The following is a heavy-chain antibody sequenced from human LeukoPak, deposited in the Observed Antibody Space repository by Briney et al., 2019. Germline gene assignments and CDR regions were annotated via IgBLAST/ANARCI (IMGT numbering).Heavy chain of an antibody. Sequence: ASVKVSCKASGYIFNNYGISWVRQAPGQGLEWMGWISPYSGNTDYTERLQGRVTMTTDTSTTTAFMELRSLRPDDTAVYYCARTSGVSAAGSPYYFDYWGQGTLVTVSS. CDR2: ISPYSGNT. D-gene: IGHD6-13*01. CDR1: GYIFNNYG. CDR3: ARTSGVSAAGSPYYFDY. J-gene: IGHJ4*02. V-gene: IGHV1-18*01.